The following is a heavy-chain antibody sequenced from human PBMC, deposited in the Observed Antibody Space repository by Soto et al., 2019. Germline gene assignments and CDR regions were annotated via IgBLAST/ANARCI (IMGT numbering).Heavy chain of an antibody. J-gene: IGHJ6*02. V-gene: IGHV1-46*03. Sequence: ASVKVSCKASGNTFTSYYMHWVRQAPGQGLEWMGIINPSSGSTSYAQRFQGRVTMTRDTSTSTVYMELSSLRSEDTAVYYCARDRAPGWAYYYGMDVWGQGTTVTVSS. D-gene: IGHD1-26*01. CDR3: ARDRAPGWAYYYGMDV. CDR2: INPSSGST. CDR1: GNTFTSYY.